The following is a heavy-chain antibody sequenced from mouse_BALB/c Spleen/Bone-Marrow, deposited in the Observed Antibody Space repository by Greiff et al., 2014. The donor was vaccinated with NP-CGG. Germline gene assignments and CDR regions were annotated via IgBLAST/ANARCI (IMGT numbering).Heavy chain of an antibody. D-gene: IGHD2-4*01. CDR3: NARGNYDFDYFDY. CDR2: IDPENGDT. V-gene: IGHV14-4*02. Sequence: EVKLMESGAELVRSGASGKLSCTASGFNIKDYYMHWVQQRPEQGLEWIGCIDPENGDTEYAPKFQGKATMTADTSSNTAYLQISSLESEDTSDYSCNARGNYDFDYFDYWGQGTTLTVSS. J-gene: IGHJ2*01. CDR1: GFNIKDYY.